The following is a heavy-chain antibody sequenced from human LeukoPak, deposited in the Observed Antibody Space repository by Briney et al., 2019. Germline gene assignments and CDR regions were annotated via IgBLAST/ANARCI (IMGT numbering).Heavy chain of an antibody. Sequence: ASVKVSCKASGYTFTSYAMHWVRQAPGQRLEWMGWINAGNGNTKYSQKFQGRVTITRDTSASTAYMELSSLRSEDTAVYYCARANDFWSGYYYGMDVWGQGTTVTVSS. CDR1: GYTFTSYA. J-gene: IGHJ6*02. CDR3: ARANDFWSGYYYGMDV. CDR2: INAGNGNT. D-gene: IGHD3-3*01. V-gene: IGHV1-3*01.